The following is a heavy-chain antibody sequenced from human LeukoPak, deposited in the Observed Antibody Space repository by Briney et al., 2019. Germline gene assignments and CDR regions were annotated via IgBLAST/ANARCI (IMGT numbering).Heavy chain of an antibody. CDR3: ARVRLGRGVDDAFDV. CDR1: GYTFTGYY. Sequence: ASVKVSCEASGYTFTGYYIHWVRQAPGQGPEWMGRMNPNSGGAHYAQNFQGRVTMTRDTSISTAYMELTRLRSDDTAVYYCARVRLGRGVDDAFDVWGQGTMVTLS. J-gene: IGHJ3*01. V-gene: IGHV1-2*06. D-gene: IGHD3-10*01. CDR2: MNPNSGGA.